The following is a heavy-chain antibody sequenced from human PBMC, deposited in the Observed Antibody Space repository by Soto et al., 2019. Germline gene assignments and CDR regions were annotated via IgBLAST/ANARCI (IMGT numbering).Heavy chain of an antibody. J-gene: IGHJ6*02. CDR1: GDRMSSNSAP. CDR2: TYYSSKWYN. CDR3: ARVLFSGGGPYYYYYGMDV. D-gene: IGHD3-10*01. Sequence: PSQTLSLNCTIYGDRMSSNSAPLNWIRQYTSRGLALLGRTYYSSKWYNDYAVSVKSRITINPDTSKNQFSLQLNSVTPEDTAVYYCARVLFSGGGPYYYYYGMDVWGQGTTVTVSS. V-gene: IGHV6-1*01.